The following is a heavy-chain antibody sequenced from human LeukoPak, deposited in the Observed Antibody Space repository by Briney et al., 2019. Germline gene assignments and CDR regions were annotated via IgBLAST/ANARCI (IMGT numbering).Heavy chain of an antibody. CDR1: GYTFTSYY. D-gene: IGHD3-16*02. CDR3: ARDKDDYVWGSYRYPDY. CDR2: INPSGGST. Sequence: ASVKVSCKASGYTFTSYYMHWVRQAPGQGLEWMGIINPSGGSTSYAQKFQGRVTMTRDMSTSTVYMELSSLRSEDTAVYYCARDKDDYVWGSYRYPDYWGQGTLVTVSS. V-gene: IGHV1-46*01. J-gene: IGHJ4*02.